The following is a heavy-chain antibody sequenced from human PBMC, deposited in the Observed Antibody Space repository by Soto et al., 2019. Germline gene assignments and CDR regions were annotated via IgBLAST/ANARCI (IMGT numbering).Heavy chain of an antibody. J-gene: IGHJ6*02. Sequence: QVQLVESGGGVVQPGRSLRLSCAASGFTFSNYGMHWVRQAPGKGLEWVAVIWYDGSNKYYADSVKGRFTISRDNSKNTLYRQMHSLSGDDTAVYYGERDEIPGRRVRIGSMDLWGPGTTVTGSS. CDR3: ERDEIPGRRVRIGSMDL. D-gene: IGHD1-26*01. CDR2: IWYDGSNK. CDR1: GFTFSNYG. V-gene: IGHV3-33*01.